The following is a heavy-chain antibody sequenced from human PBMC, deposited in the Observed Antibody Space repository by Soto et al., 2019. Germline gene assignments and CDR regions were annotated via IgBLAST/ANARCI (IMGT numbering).Heavy chain of an antibody. CDR1: GYSFSNYW. J-gene: IGHJ4*02. V-gene: IGHV5-51*01. D-gene: IGHD4-4*01. CDR3: ARPSNNYVAH. CDR2: INPGASES. Sequence: GESLKISCNASGYSFSNYWIGWVRQMPGKGLEWMAIINPGASESRYSPSFQGQVTISADKSISTAYLQWNSLKASDTAMYYCARPSNNYVAHWGQGTLVTVSS.